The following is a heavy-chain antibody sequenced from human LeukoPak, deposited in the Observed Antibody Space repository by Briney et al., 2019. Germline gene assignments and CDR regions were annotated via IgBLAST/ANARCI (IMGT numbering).Heavy chain of an antibody. CDR1: GYTFNTYG. Sequence: GASVKVSCKASGYTFNTYGISWVRQAPGQGLEWMGWISVYNGDTNYAQKFQGRVTMTTDTSTSTVYMEVRSLTSDDTAMYYCARDRIPVRPGWFDHWGQGTLVSVSS. CDR2: ISVYNGDT. CDR3: ARDRIPVRPGWFDH. J-gene: IGHJ5*02. V-gene: IGHV1-18*01. D-gene: IGHD2-21*01.